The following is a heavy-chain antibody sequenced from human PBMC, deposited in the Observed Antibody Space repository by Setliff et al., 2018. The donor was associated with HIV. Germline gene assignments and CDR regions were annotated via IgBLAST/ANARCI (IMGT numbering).Heavy chain of an antibody. CDR1: GGSISNNNYY. V-gene: IGHV4-39*01. D-gene: IGHD2-15*01. CDR3: AGFSGGSFDS. CDR2: IYYSGTT. J-gene: IGHJ4*02. Sequence: KPSETLSLTCTVSGGSISNNNYYWGWIRQPPGKGLEWIGSIYYSGTTYYNSSLKSRVTISIDTSKNQFPLKLSSVTAADTAVCYCAGFSGGSFDSWGQGTLVTVSS.